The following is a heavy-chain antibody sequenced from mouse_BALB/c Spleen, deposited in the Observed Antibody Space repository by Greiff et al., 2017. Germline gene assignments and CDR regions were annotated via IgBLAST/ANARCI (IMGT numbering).Heavy chain of an antibody. V-gene: IGHV5-12-1*01. CDR2: ISSGGGST. D-gene: IGHD1-2*01. CDR3: ARHYYGPYYFDY. CDR1: GFAFSSYD. J-gene: IGHJ2*01. Sequence: EVHLVESGGGLVKPGGSLKLSCAASGFAFSSYDMSWVRQTPEKRLEWVAYISSGGGSTYYPDTVKGRFTISRDNAKNTLYLQMSSLKSEDTAMYYCARHYYGPYYFDYWGQGTTLTVSS.